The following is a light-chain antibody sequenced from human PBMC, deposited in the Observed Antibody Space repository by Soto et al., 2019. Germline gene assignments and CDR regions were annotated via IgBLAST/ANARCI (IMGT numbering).Light chain of an antibody. Sequence: QSALTQPASVSGSPGQSITISCTGSSSDVGAYNYVSWYQQHPGKAPRLKIYEVTNRPSGVSNRFSGSKSGNTASLTISGLRAEDEADYYCSSYTSGSTLVVFGGGTKLTVL. CDR2: EVT. J-gene: IGLJ2*01. V-gene: IGLV2-14*01. CDR3: SSYTSGSTLVV. CDR1: SSDVGAYNY.